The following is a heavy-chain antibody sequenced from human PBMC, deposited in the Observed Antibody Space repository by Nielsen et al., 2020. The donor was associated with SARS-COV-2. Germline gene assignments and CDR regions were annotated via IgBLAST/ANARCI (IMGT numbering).Heavy chain of an antibody. CDR3: AKDHHDYGDYARTFDY. CDR2: ISWNSGSI. D-gene: IGHD4-17*01. J-gene: IGHJ4*02. V-gene: IGHV3-9*01. CDR1: GFTFDDYA. Sequence: SLKISCAASGFTFDDYAMHWVRQAPGKGLEWVSGISWNSGSIGYADSVKGRFTISRDNSKNTLYLQMNSLRAEDTAVYYCAKDHHDYGDYARTFDYWGQGTLVTASS.